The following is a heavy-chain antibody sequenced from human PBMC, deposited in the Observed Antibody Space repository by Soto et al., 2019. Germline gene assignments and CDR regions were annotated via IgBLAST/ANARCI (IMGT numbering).Heavy chain of an antibody. CDR3: ARRRGDVPLYGSGSYYRYYYYYYMDV. V-gene: IGHV5-51*01. CDR2: IYPGDSDT. J-gene: IGHJ6*03. Sequence: GESLKISCKGSGYSFTSYWIGWVRQMPGKGLEWMGIIYPGDSDTRYSPSFQGQVTISADKSISTAYLQWSSLKASDTAMYYCARRRGDVPLYGSGSYYRYYYYYYMDVWGKGTTVTVSS. CDR1: GYSFTSYW. D-gene: IGHD3-10*01.